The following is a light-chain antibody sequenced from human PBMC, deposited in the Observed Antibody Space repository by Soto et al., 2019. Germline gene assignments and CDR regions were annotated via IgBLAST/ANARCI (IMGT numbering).Light chain of an antibody. CDR2: EVN. J-gene: IGLJ3*02. V-gene: IGLV2-23*02. Sequence: QSALTQPASVSGSPGQSITISCTGTSSDFGNYNLVSWYQQHPGKVPKLILFEVNKRPSGVSGRFSGSKSGNTASLTISGLQAEDEADYYCSSHAGTNNWGVFGGGTKLTVL. CDR3: SSHAGTNNWGV. CDR1: SSDFGNYNL.